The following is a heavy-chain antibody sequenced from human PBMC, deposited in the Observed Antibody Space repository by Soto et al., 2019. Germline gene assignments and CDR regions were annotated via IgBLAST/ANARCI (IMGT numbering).Heavy chain of an antibody. CDR2: INAGNGNT. D-gene: IGHD6-6*01. J-gene: IGHJ6*02. CDR1: GYTFTSYA. V-gene: IGHV1-3*01. CDR3: ARDAAVTLYSSSEPSYYYYGMDV. Sequence: ASVKVSCKASGYTFTSYAMHWVRQAPGQRLEGMGWINAGNGNTKYSQKFQGRVTITRDTSASTAYMELSSLRSEDTAVYYCARDAAVTLYSSSEPSYYYYGMDVWGQGTTVTVSS.